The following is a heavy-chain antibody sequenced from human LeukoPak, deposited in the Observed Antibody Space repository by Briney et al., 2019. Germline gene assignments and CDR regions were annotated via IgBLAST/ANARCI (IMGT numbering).Heavy chain of an antibody. J-gene: IGHJ6*03. D-gene: IGHD3-10*01. CDR2: ISYDGSNK. CDR3: AKFVNYGNYYYYYYMDV. CDR1: GFTFSSYA. Sequence: GGSLRLSCAASGFTFSSYAMHWVRQAPGKGLEWVAVISYDGSNKYYPDSVKGRFTISRDNSKNTLYLQMNSLRAEDTAVYYCAKFVNYGNYYYYYYMDVWGKGTTVTVSS. V-gene: IGHV3-30-3*02.